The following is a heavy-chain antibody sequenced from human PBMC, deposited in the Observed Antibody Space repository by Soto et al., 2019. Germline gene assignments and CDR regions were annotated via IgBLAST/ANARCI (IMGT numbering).Heavy chain of an antibody. CDR1: GGTFSSYA. CDR2: IIPIFGTA. CDR3: ARTELEALSYYYVMAS. D-gene: IGHD1-26*01. V-gene: IGHV1-69*13. J-gene: IGHJ6*02. Sequence: ASVKVSCKASGGTFSSYAISWVRQAPGQGLEWMGGIIPIFGTANYAQKFQGRVTITADESTSTAYMELSSLRSEDTAVYYCARTELEALSYYYVMASCGQGTTITVYS.